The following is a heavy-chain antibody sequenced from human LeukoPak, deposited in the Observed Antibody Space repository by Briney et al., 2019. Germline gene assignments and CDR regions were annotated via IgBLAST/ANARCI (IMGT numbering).Heavy chain of an antibody. J-gene: IGHJ4*02. CDR3: ARGYYSSGYYVAIVGGDTFDY. D-gene: IGHD3-22*01. CDR2: IIPIFGTA. Sequence: EASVKVSCKASGGTFSSYAISWVRQAPGQGLEWMGGIIPIFGTANYAQKFQGRVTITADTSTSTAYMELRSLRSDDTAVYYCARGYYSSGYYVAIVGGDTFDYWGQGTLVTVSS. V-gene: IGHV1-69*06. CDR1: GGTFSSYA.